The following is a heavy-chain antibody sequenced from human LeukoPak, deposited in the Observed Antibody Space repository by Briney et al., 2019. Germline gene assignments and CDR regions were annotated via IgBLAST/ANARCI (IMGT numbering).Heavy chain of an antibody. CDR2: ISGTGAGT. Sequence: GGSLRLSCAASGFTLSSYAVRWVRQAPGKGLEWVSAISGTGAGTFYADSVKDRCTISRDNSKNTLFLQMNSLRAEETAVYYCAKGFYGVFVDVWGQGTTVTVSS. CDR3: AKGFYGVFVDV. D-gene: IGHD4-17*01. V-gene: IGHV3-23*01. J-gene: IGHJ6*02. CDR1: GFTLSSYA.